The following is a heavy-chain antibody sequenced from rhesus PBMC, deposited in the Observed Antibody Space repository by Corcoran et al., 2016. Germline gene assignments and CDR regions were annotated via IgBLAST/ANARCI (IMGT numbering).Heavy chain of an antibody. CDR3: ARGLIAAAGMES. D-gene: IGHD6-31*01. J-gene: IGHJ6*01. CDR2: ISYSGST. Sequence: QVQLPGSGPGVVKHAATMSLTCAVSGGSISRSYRWRWLRPPPGQGLEWIGYISYSGSTSSNPSRKSRVTISRDTSKNQFSLKLSSVTAADTAVYDCARGLIAAAGMESWGQGVVVTVSS. V-gene: IGHV4-122*02. CDR1: GGSISRSYR.